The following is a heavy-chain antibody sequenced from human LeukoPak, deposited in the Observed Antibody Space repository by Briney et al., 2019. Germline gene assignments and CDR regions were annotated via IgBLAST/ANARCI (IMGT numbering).Heavy chain of an antibody. CDR2: IKQDGSEK. CDR1: GFAFSSYW. D-gene: IGHD3-10*01. J-gene: IGHJ3*02. Sequence: GGSLRLSCAASGFAFSSYWMTWVRQAPGRGLEWVANIKQDGSEKYYVDSVKGRFTISRDNAKNSLYLQMNSLRAEDTAVYYCARSRFNAFDIWGQGTMVTVSS. V-gene: IGHV3-7*04. CDR3: ARSRFNAFDI.